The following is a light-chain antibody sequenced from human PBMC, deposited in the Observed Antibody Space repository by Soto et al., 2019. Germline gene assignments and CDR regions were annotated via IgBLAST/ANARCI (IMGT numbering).Light chain of an antibody. J-gene: IGKJ1*01. CDR3: QQYNSYPS. CDR1: RGISSW. CDR2: DAS. Sequence: IQITRSPSTRSEFLGERFTIPGRPVRGISSWLAWYQQKPGKAPKLLIYDASSLESGVPSRFSGSGSGTEFTLTISSLQPDDFATYYCQQYNSYPSFGQGTKVEIK. V-gene: IGKV1-5*01.